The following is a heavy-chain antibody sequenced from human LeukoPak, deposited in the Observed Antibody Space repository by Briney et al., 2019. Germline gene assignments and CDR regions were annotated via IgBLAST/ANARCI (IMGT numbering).Heavy chain of an antibody. CDR2: IYYSGST. Sequence: SETLSLTCTVSGGSINSYYWSWIRQPPGKGLERIGYIYYSGSTNYNPSLKSRVTISVDTSKNQFSLKLSSVTAADTAVYYCARRGSTGNLDYWGQGTLVTVSS. CDR3: ARRGSTGNLDY. CDR1: GGSINSYY. V-gene: IGHV4-59*08. D-gene: IGHD4-17*01. J-gene: IGHJ4*02.